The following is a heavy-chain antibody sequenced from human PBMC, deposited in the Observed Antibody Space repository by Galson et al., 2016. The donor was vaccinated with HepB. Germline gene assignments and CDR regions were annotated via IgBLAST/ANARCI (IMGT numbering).Heavy chain of an antibody. D-gene: IGHD6-19*01. CDR3: ARESPHIAVPVLDD. CDR2: IWHDGSNQ. J-gene: IGHJ4*02. CDR1: GCVFSSYG. V-gene: IGHV3-33*01. Sequence: SLRLSCAASGCVFSSYGIHWVRQAPGKGLEWVALIWHDGSNQYYADSVKGRFTISRDNSKNTLYLQMNSLRAEDSAVYYCARESPHIAVPVLDDWGQGTLVTVSS.